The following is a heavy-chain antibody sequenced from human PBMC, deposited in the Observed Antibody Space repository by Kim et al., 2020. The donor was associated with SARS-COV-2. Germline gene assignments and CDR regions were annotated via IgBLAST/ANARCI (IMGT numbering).Heavy chain of an antibody. CDR3: ARGGIAAAGTSYDY. D-gene: IGHD6-13*01. Sequence: YADSVEGPFTISRDNAKNSLYLQMNSLSAEDTALYHCARGGIAAAGTSYDYWGQGTLVTVSS. J-gene: IGHJ4*02. V-gene: IGHV3-20*01.